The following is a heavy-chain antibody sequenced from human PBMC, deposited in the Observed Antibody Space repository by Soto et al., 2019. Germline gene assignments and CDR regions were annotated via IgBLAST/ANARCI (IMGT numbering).Heavy chain of an antibody. CDR2: IYWDDDK. CDR1: GFSLSSTRMA. Sequence: QITLKESGPTLVKPTQTLTLTCTFSGFSLSSTRMAVGWIRQPPGKALEWLALIYWDDDKRYSPFLKSRLPITKDTSKNQVVLTMSNMDPVDTARYYCAHIVVAGLGYYFDYGGQGTLVTVSS. CDR3: AHIVVAGLGYYFDY. J-gene: IGHJ4*02. V-gene: IGHV2-5*02. D-gene: IGHD6-19*01.